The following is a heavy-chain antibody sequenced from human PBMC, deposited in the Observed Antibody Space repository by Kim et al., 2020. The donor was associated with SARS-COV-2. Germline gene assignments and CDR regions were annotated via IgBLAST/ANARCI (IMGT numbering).Heavy chain of an antibody. CDR3: VKDRLRSVMGEFQY. V-gene: IGHV3-43D*03. D-gene: IGHD3-16*01. Sequence: YADSVKGRFIISRDNNKNSLYLQMDSLRHEDTAVYYCVKDRLRSVMGEFQYWGQGTLVTVSS. J-gene: IGHJ1*01.